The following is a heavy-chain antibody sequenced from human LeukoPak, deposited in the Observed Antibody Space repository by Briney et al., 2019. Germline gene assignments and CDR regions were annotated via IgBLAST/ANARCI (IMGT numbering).Heavy chain of an antibody. J-gene: IGHJ5*02. CDR2: IYPGDSDT. D-gene: IGHD3-16*01. CDR3: ARRGRSLEWFDP. CDR1: GYSFDTYW. V-gene: IGHV5-51*01. Sequence: GESLKISCKGSGYSFDTYWIGWMRQMPGKGLEWMGIIYPGDSDTRYNPSLQGQVTISADKSISTVYLQWSSLKASDTATYYCARRGRSLEWFDPWGQGTLVTVSS.